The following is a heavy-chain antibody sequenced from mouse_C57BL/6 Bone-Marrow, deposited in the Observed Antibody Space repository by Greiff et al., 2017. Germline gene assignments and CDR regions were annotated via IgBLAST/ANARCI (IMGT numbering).Heavy chain of an antibody. CDR2: LSSGGSYT. J-gene: IGHJ1*03. CDR1: GFTFSSYG. D-gene: IGHD1-1*01. V-gene: IGHV5-6*02. CDR3: ARRGRRGYFDV. Sequence: DVKLVESGGDLVKPGGSLKLSCAASGFTFSSYGMSWVRQTPDKRLEWVATLSSGGSYTYYPDSVKGRFTISRDNAKNTLYLQMSSLKSEDTAMYYCARRGRRGYFDVWGTGTTGTVSS.